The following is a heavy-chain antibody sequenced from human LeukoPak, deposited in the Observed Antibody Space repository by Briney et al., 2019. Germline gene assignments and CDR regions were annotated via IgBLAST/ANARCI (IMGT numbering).Heavy chain of an antibody. CDR2: IIPIFGIA. Sequence: ASVKVSCKASGGTFSSYAISWVRQAPGQGLEWMGRIIPIFGIANYAQKFQGRVTITADKSTSTAYMELSSLRSEDTAVYYCARVRGYYYASSGFSLDYWGQGPLVTVSS. D-gene: IGHD3-22*01. CDR3: ARVRGYYYASSGFSLDY. CDR1: GGTFSSYA. J-gene: IGHJ4*02. V-gene: IGHV1-69*04.